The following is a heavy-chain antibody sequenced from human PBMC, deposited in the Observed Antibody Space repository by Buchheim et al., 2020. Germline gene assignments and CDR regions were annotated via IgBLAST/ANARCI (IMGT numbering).Heavy chain of an antibody. J-gene: IGHJ4*02. CDR3: AKDLDFWSGATEPQYYFDY. Sequence: EVQLLESGGGLVQPGGSLRLSCAASGFTFSSYAMSWVRQAPGKGLEWVSAISGSGGSTYYADSVKGRFTISRANSKNTLYLQMNSLRAEDTAVYYCAKDLDFWSGATEPQYYFDYWGQGTL. D-gene: IGHD3-3*01. V-gene: IGHV3-23*01. CDR1: GFTFSSYA. CDR2: ISGSGGST.